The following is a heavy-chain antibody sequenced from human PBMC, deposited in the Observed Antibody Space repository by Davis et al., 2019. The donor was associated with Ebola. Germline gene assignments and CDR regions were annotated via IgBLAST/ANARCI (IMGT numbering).Heavy chain of an antibody. V-gene: IGHV1-24*01. D-gene: IGHD3-22*01. CDR1: GYTLTELS. J-gene: IGHJ4*02. Sequence: ASVKVSCKVSGYTLTELSMHWVRQAPGKGLEWMGRFDPEDGERIYAQKFQGRVTMTDDTSTSTAYMELRSLRSDDTAVYYCARAIGYDSSGYYYRGFDYWGQGTLVTVSS. CDR3: ARAIGYDSSGYYYRGFDY. CDR2: FDPEDGER.